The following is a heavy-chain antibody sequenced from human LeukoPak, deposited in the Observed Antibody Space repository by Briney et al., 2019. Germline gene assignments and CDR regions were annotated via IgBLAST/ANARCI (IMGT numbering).Heavy chain of an antibody. CDR2: INWNSDSI. D-gene: IGHD3-16*01. J-gene: IGHJ6*03. V-gene: IGHV3-9*01. Sequence: GRSLRLSCAVSGFTFDDYAMHWVRQVPGKGLEWVSGINWNSDSIGYADSVKGRFTTSRDNAKNSLYLQMNSLRAEDTAIYYCARAGELRYMDVWGKGTAVTVSS. CDR1: GFTFDDYA. CDR3: ARAGELRYMDV.